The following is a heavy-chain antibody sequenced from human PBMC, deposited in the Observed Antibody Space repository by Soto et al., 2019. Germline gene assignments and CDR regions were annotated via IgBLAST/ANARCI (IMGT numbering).Heavy chain of an antibody. Sequence: EVYLLESGGDLVQPGGSLRLSCAASGFSFDSYVMNWVRQAPGKGLEWVSSISPSDGGANYADSVKGRFTISRDNSKKTLSLQMNSLRAEDTAVYYCAKDLEQLSWGLHRDGLDLWGQGTTVTVSS. CDR3: AKDLEQLSWGLHRDGLDL. D-gene: IGHD1-1*01. J-gene: IGHJ6*02. CDR2: ISPSDGGA. CDR1: GFSFDSYV. V-gene: IGHV3-23*01.